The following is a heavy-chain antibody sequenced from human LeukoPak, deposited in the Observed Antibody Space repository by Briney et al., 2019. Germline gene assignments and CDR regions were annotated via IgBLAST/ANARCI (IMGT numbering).Heavy chain of an antibody. CDR2: IWDDGTNQ. Sequence: PGGSLRLSCTASGFTFSDYGMHWVRQAPGKRLEWVAVIWDDGTNQYYADSAEGRFTISRDNSKKTLYLQMNSLRAEATAVYYCARDSRGPDTIPAYYFDYWGQGTLVTVSS. V-gene: IGHV3-33*01. CDR3: ARDSRGPDTIPAYYFDY. D-gene: IGHD2-2*02. CDR1: GFTFSDYG. J-gene: IGHJ4*02.